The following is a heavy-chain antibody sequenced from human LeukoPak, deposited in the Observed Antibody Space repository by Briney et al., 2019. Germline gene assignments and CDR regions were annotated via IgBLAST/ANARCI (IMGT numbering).Heavy chain of an antibody. D-gene: IGHD6-25*01. CDR1: GGSFSGYY. CDR2: INHSGST. V-gene: IGHV4-34*01. CDR3: ARGTRRLRFDY. J-gene: IGHJ4*02. Sequence: SETLSLTCAVYGGSFSGYYWSWIRQPPGKGLEWIGEINHSGSTNYNPSLKSRVTISVDTSKNQFSLKLSSVTAADTAVYYCARGTRRLRFDYWGQGTLVTVSS.